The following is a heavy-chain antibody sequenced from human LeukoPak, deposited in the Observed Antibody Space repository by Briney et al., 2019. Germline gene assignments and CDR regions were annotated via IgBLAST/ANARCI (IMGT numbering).Heavy chain of an antibody. Sequence: GGSLRLSCAASGFTFSSYWLSWVRQAPGKGLEWVANIKQDGSEKYYVDSVKGRFTISRDNAKNSLYLQMNSLRAEDTAVYYCAKAPEMATIYWYFDLWGRGTLVTVSS. CDR1: GFTFSSYW. J-gene: IGHJ2*01. D-gene: IGHD5-24*01. CDR2: IKQDGSEK. CDR3: AKAPEMATIYWYFDL. V-gene: IGHV3-7*01.